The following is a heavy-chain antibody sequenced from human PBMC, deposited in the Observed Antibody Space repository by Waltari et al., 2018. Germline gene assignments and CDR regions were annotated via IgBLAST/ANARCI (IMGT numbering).Heavy chain of an antibody. D-gene: IGHD1-1*01. V-gene: IGHV1-2*04. Sequence: QVQLVQSGAEGKKPGASVKVSCKASGYTFTGYYMHRVRQAPGQGLEWMGWINPNSGGTNYAQKFQGWVTMTRDTSISTAYMELSRLRSDDTAVYYCARGESTETGGGSFDPWGQGTLVTVSS. CDR3: ARGESTETGGGSFDP. CDR1: GYTFTGYY. CDR2: INPNSGGT. J-gene: IGHJ5*02.